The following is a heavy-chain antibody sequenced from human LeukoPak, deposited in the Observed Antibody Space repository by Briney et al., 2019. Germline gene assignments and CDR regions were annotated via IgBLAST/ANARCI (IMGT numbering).Heavy chain of an antibody. V-gene: IGHV3-74*01. D-gene: IGHD6-19*01. Sequence: PGGSLRLSCAASGFTFSSYWMHWVRHAPGKGRVWVSRINSDGSSTSYADSVKGRFTISRDNAKNTLYLQMNSLRAEDTAVYYCARDIDEGYSSRPHDYWGQGTLVTVSS. CDR3: ARDIDEGYSSRPHDY. CDR2: INSDGSST. J-gene: IGHJ4*02. CDR1: GFTFSSYW.